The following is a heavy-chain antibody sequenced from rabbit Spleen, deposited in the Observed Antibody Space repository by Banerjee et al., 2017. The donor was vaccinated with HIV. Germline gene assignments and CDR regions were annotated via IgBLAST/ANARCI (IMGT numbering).Heavy chain of an antibody. Sequence: QEQLEESGGGLVKPEGSLTLTCTASGFSFSSGYYMCWVRQAPGKGLEWIGCIYIGSVTTDYASWVNGRFTISSDSAQNTVDLKMNSLTVADTATYFCARARDTYDDVGDFARLDLWGPGTLVTVS. V-gene: IGHV1S43*01. CDR1: GFSFSSGYY. CDR2: IYIGSVTT. D-gene: IGHD2-1*01. CDR3: ARARDTYDDVGDFARLDL. J-gene: IGHJ3*01.